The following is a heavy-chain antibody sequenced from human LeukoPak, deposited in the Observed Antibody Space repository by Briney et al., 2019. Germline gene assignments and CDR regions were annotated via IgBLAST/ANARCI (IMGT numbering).Heavy chain of an antibody. V-gene: IGHV1-69*13. CDR2: IIPIFGTA. Sequence: SVKVSCKASGGTFSSYAISWVRQAPGQGLEWMGGIIPIFGTANYAQKFQGRVTITADESTSTAYMELSGLRSEDTAVYYCARDPVRGSSGYNDYWGQGTLVTVSS. D-gene: IGHD3-22*01. CDR3: ARDPVRGSSGYNDY. CDR1: GGTFSSYA. J-gene: IGHJ4*02.